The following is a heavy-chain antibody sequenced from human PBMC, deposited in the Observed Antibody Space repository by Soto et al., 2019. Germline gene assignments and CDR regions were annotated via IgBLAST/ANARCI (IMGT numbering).Heavy chain of an antibody. CDR2: ISSSSAYI. Sequence: GGSLRLSCAASGFIFSSYSMNWVRQAPGKGLEWVSLISSSSAYIHYTDSVKGRFTISRDNAKNSLYLQMNTLRAEDTAVYYCARESGYGDYLFDYWGQGTLVTVSS. J-gene: IGHJ4*02. CDR3: ARESGYGDYLFDY. CDR1: GFIFSSYS. V-gene: IGHV3-21*01. D-gene: IGHD4-17*01.